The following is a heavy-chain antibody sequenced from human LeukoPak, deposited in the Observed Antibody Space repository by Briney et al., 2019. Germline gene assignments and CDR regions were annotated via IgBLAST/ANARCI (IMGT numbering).Heavy chain of an antibody. Sequence: PGGSLRLSCAASGFSFSSYVMSWVRQAPGKGLEWVSAVSGSGGSTYSADSVKGRFTISRDNSKNMVYLQTSRLRAEDTAVYYCARAGSWSSRPYFDYWGQGILVSVSS. V-gene: IGHV3-23*01. CDR3: ARAGSWSSRPYFDY. CDR1: GFSFSSYV. D-gene: IGHD1-26*01. CDR2: VSGSGGST. J-gene: IGHJ4*02.